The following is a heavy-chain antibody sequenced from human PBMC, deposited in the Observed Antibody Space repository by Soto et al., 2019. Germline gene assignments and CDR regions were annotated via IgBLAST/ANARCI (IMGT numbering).Heavy chain of an antibody. CDR2: FGTSGNT. CDR1: GFTFSSYA. V-gene: IGHV3-23*01. J-gene: IGHJ4*02. Sequence: EVQLLESGGGLAQPGGSLRLSCVASGFTFSSYAMSWVRQVPGQGLEWVSTFGTSGNTYYADSVKGRFTISRDNSKNTLDLQMDGLRADDTATYFCAKRLAAAGSSHHFDYWGQGTLVTVSS. CDR3: AKRLAAAGSSHHFDY. D-gene: IGHD6-25*01.